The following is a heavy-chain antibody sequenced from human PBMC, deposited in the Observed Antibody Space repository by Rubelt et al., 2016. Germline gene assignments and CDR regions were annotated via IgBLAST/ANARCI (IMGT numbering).Heavy chain of an antibody. V-gene: IGHV3-30*04. CDR2: ISYDGSNK. CDR3: ASPRVGATSGAFDY. CDR1: GFTFSSYA. Sequence: RLSCAASGFTFSSYAMHWVRQAPGKGLEWVAVISYDGSNKYYADSVKGRFTISRDNSKNTLYLQMNSLRAEDTAVYYCASPRVGATSGAFDYWGQGTLVTVSS. D-gene: IGHD1-26*01. J-gene: IGHJ4*02.